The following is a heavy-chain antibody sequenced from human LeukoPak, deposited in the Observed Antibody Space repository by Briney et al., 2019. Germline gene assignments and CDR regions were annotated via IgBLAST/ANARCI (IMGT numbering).Heavy chain of an antibody. CDR1: GFTFSSYG. D-gene: IGHD3-16*01. CDR3: AKDRSYVWGSEVPYYFDY. Sequence: GRSLRLSCAASGFTFSSYGMHWVRQAPGKGLEWVAVISYDGSNKYYADSVKGRFTISRDNSKNTLYLQMNSLRAEDTAVYYCAKDRSYVWGSEVPYYFDYWGQGTLVTVSS. V-gene: IGHV3-30*18. J-gene: IGHJ4*02. CDR2: ISYDGSNK.